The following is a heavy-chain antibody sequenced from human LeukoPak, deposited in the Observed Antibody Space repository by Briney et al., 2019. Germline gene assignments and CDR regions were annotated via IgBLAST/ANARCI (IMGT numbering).Heavy chain of an antibody. CDR1: GFTFSSYA. V-gene: IGHV3-30-3*01. J-gene: IGHJ5*02. Sequence: GSLRLSCAASGFTFSSYAMHWVRQAPGKGLEWVAVISYDGSNKYYADSVKGRFTISRDNSKNTLYLQMNSLRAEDTAVCYCARDQGGATSFDWFDPWGQGTLVTVSS. CDR2: ISYDGSNK. CDR3: ARDQGGATSFDWFDP. D-gene: IGHD1-26*01.